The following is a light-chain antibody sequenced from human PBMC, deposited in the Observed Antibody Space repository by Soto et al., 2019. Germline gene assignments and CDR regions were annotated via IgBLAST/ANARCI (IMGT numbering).Light chain of an antibody. CDR3: CSFASSYPRV. V-gene: IGLV2-11*01. J-gene: IGLJ1*01. Sequence: QPSLTSPGSVSWCPGQTISISCTGTSGDVGSYNDVSWYQQHPGKAPKLMIYDVGNRPSGVSDRFSGSTSGNTASLTTSRLQAEDEADYYYCSFASSYPRVYGTGAKVTVL. CDR1: SGDVGSYND. CDR2: DVG.